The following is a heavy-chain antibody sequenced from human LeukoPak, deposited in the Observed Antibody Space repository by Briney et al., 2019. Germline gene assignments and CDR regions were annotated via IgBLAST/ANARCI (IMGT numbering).Heavy chain of an antibody. Sequence: GGSLRLSCAASGFSFSDYYMGWIRQAPGRGLECVSHISSSGSTIYYADSVKGRFTISRDNAKNSLYLQMNSLRAEDTAVYYCARGQAYSYGSPFDYWGQGTLVTLSS. CDR2: ISSSGSTI. J-gene: IGHJ4*02. CDR1: GFSFSDYY. D-gene: IGHD5-18*01. CDR3: ARGQAYSYGSPFDY. V-gene: IGHV3-11*04.